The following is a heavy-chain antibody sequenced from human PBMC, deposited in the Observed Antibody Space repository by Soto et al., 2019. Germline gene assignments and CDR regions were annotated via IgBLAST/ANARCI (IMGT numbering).Heavy chain of an antibody. CDR1: GVTFSSFA. V-gene: IGHV1-69*01. J-gene: IGHJ5*02. Sequence: QVQLVQSGAEVKQPGSSVKVSCQASGVTFSSFAISWVRQAPGQGLEWMGGIIPIFRTPNYAQTFQGRVTITADESTSSVDMELSRLRSEDTAVYYCARSTGSGFRPGTHRFNWFDPGGQGTLVTVSS. CDR2: IIPIFRTP. D-gene: IGHD5-12*01. CDR3: ARSTGSGFRPGTHRFNWFDP.